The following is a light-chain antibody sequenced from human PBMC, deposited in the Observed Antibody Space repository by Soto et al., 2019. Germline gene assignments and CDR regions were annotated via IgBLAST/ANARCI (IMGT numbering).Light chain of an antibody. CDR3: AAWDDSLNAVV. Sequence: QSVLSQPPSVSGAPRQRVTTSCSGSSSNIGNNAVNWFQQLPGKAPKLLIYYDDLLTAGVSDRFSGSKSGTSASLAISALQSEDEADYHCAAWDDSLNAVVFGGGTKLTVL. CDR2: YDD. J-gene: IGLJ2*01. V-gene: IGLV1-36*01. CDR1: SSNIGNNA.